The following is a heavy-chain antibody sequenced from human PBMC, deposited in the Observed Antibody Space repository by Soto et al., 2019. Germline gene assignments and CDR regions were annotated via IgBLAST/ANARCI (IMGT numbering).Heavy chain of an antibody. J-gene: IGHJ4*02. CDR3: ARDIIAAAGPFDY. CDR2: IKYDGSKK. Sequence: GSLRLSCAASGFTSSSYWMTWVRQAPGKGLEWVADIKYDGSKKYYVDSVKGRFTISRDNSKNTLYLQMNSLRAEDTAVYYCARDIIAAAGPFDYWGQGTLVTVSS. D-gene: IGHD6-13*01. CDR1: GFTSSSYW. V-gene: IGHV3-33*08.